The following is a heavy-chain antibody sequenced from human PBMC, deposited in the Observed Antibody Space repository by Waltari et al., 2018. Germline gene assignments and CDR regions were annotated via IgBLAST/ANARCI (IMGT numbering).Heavy chain of an antibody. CDR2: ISSSGTTI. J-gene: IGHJ6*02. V-gene: IGHV3-11*01. CDR1: GFSFSDYY. Sequence: QVQLVESGGGLVKPGGSLRLSCVASGFSFSDYYISWIRQTPGKGLEWVSCISSSGTTIFYADSVKGRFTISRDNAKNSLYLQMKSLRAEDTAVYYCGRGFYDFWSGPPTDYGMDVWGQGTTVTVSS. CDR3: GRGFYDFWSGPPTDYGMDV. D-gene: IGHD3-3*01.